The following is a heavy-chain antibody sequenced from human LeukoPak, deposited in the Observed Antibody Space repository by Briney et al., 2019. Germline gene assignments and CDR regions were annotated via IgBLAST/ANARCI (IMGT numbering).Heavy chain of an antibody. D-gene: IGHD5-18*01. CDR1: GYTFTSYD. CDR3: ARAPKLKRGYSYGLNV. J-gene: IGHJ6*04. CDR2: MNPNSGNT. Sequence: ASVKVSCKASGYTFTSYDINWVRQATGQGLEWMGWMNPNSGNTGYAQKFQGRVTMTRNTSISTAYMELSSLRSEDTAVYYCARAPKLKRGYSYGLNVWGKGTTVTASS. V-gene: IGHV1-8*01.